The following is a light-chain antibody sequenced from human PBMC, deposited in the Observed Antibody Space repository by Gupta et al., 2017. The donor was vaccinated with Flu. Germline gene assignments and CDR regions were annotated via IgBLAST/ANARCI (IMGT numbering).Light chain of an antibody. CDR1: QSLFYSSSNQNY. V-gene: IGKV4-1*01. J-gene: IGKJ1*01. CDR2: WAS. Sequence: LTLYSRHSPAVSLGGTATINCRSSQSLFYSSSNQNYLAWYQQKPGQPPKLLSYWASTREAGVPDRFSGSESGKDITLTNSSLQAEDVAVYVWEQDYVNHRTFGQGTRLELK. CDR3: EQDYVNHRT.